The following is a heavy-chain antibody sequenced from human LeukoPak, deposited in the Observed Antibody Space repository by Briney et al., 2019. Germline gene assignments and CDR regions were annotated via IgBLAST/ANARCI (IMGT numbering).Heavy chain of an antibody. D-gene: IGHD3-22*01. CDR2: ITTSSSII. V-gene: IGHV3-48*02. Sequence: PGGSLRLSCAASGFTFSSYNMNWVRQAPGKGLEWVSYITTSSSIIYYADSVKGRFTISRDNARNSLYLQMNSLRDEDTAVYYCASYYYASSGYFYAFYIWGQGTMVTVSS. CDR1: GFTFSSYN. J-gene: IGHJ3*02. CDR3: ASYYYASSGYFYAFYI.